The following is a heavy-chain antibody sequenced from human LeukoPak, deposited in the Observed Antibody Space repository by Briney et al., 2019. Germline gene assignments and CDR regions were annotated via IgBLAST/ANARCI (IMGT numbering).Heavy chain of an antibody. CDR2: ISSSSSYI. CDR1: GFTFSSYS. D-gene: IGHD2-2*01. CDR3: ARVRLPGAYFDY. V-gene: IGHV3-21*01. J-gene: IGHJ4*02. Sequence: GGSLSLSCAASGFTFSSYSMNWVRQAPGKGLEWVSSISSSSSYIYYADSVKGRFTISRDNAKNSLYLQMNSLRAEDTAVYYCARVRLPGAYFDYWGQGTLVTVSS.